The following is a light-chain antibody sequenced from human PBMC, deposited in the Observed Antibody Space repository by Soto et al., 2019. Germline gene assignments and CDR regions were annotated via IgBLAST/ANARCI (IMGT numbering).Light chain of an antibody. CDR1: QSISSY. CDR3: QQLNSYPWT. J-gene: IGKJ1*01. Sequence: DIQMTQSPSSLSASVGARVTLTCRASQSISSYLNWYQQKPGKAPKLLIYAASSLQSGVPSRFSGSGSGTDFTLTISSLQPGDFATYYCQQLNSYPWTFGQGTKVDIK. V-gene: IGKV1-39*01. CDR2: AAS.